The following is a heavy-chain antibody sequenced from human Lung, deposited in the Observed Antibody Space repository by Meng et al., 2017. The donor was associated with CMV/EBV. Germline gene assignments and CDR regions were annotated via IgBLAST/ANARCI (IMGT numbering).Heavy chain of an antibody. CDR1: GFSFNNYG. J-gene: IGHJ4*02. CDR3: AKDGLFINDFWTGYSYLDF. CDR2: IWPDGNYK. Sequence: SCVASGFSFNNYGMYWVRQAPGKGLEWVAVIWPDGNYKHHADSVKGRFTVSRDNSKHTLYLQMNRLRAEDTAIYYCAKDGLFINDFWTGYSYLDFWXQGTXVNGAS. D-gene: IGHD3/OR15-3a*01. V-gene: IGHV3-33*06.